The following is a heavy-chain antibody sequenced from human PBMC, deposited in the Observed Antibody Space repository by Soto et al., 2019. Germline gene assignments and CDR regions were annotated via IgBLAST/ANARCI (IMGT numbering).Heavy chain of an antibody. CDR2: INANSGGT. Sequence: ASVKVSCKASGYTFTGYYMHWVRQAPGQGLEWMGWINANSGGTNYAQKFQGRVTMTRDTSISTAYMELSRLRSDDTAVYYFARGPSPMLRGARVDYWGQGTLVTVSS. CDR1: GYTFTGYY. V-gene: IGHV1-2*02. J-gene: IGHJ4*02. D-gene: IGHD3-10*01. CDR3: ARGPSPMLRGARVDY.